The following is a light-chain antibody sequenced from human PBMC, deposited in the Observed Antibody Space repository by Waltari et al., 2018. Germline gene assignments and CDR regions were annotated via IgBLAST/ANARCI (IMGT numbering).Light chain of an antibody. Sequence: SHELTQSPSVSVSPGQTARITCGGDNLGSKYVHWYQQKPAQAPFLVIYYDSDRPSGIPERFSGSKSGNTATLTISGVEAGDEAAYYCQVWDSSSHLWVFGGGTRLTVL. CDR2: YDS. CDR3: QVWDSSSHLWV. CDR1: NLGSKY. V-gene: IGLV3-21*01. J-gene: IGLJ3*02.